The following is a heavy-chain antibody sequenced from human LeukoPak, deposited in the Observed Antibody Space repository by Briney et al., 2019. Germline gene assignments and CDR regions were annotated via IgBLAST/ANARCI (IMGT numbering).Heavy chain of an antibody. Sequence: SETLSLTCTVSGGSTSIYYWSWIRQPPGKGLEWIGYVYNSGSTNYNPSLKSRVTISVDTSKNQFSLRLSSVTASDTAVYYCVRDRELNYWGQGALVTVSS. CDR2: VYNSGST. CDR1: GGSTSIYY. D-gene: IGHD1-26*01. V-gene: IGHV4-59*01. CDR3: VRDRELNY. J-gene: IGHJ4*02.